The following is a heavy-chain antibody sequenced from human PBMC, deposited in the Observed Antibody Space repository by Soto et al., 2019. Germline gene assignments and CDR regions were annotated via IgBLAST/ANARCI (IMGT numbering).Heavy chain of an antibody. CDR3: ARGPPGGDYATYFDY. J-gene: IGHJ4*02. CDR1: GFTFSSYS. V-gene: IGHV3-21*01. CDR2: ISSSSSYI. Sequence: EVQLVESGGGLVKPGGSLRLSCAASGFTFSSYSMNWVRQAPGKGLEWVSSISSSSSYIYYADSVKGRFTISRDNAKNSLYLQMNSLRAEDTAVYYCARGPPGGDYATYFDYWGQGTLVTVSS. D-gene: IGHD4-17*01.